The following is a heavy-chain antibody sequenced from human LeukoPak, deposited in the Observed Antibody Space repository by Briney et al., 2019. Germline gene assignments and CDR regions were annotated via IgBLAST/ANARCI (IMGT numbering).Heavy chain of an antibody. CDR3: ARPPTSSRGGRYYYMDA. Sequence: ASVKVSCKTSGGTFSSYAISWVRQAPGQGLEWMGGIIPIFGTANYAQKFQGRVTITADESTSTAYMELSSLRSEDTAVYYCARPPTSSRGGRYYYMDAWGKGTTVTVSS. J-gene: IGHJ6*03. CDR1: GGTFSSYA. CDR2: IIPIFGTA. V-gene: IGHV1-69*13. D-gene: IGHD2-15*01.